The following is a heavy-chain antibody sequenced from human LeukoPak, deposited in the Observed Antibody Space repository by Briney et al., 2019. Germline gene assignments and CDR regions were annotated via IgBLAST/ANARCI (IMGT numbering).Heavy chain of an antibody. J-gene: IGHJ4*02. V-gene: IGHV3-23*01. CDR3: AKDAIAVADYYFDY. Sequence: GGSLRLSCAASGFTFSSYAMSWVRRAPGKGLEWVSSINGTSSETWHADSVKGRFTISRDNSKNTLYLQMNSLRAEDTAVYYCAKDAIAVADYYFDYWGQGTLVTVSS. CDR1: GFTFSSYA. CDR2: INGTSSET. D-gene: IGHD6-19*01.